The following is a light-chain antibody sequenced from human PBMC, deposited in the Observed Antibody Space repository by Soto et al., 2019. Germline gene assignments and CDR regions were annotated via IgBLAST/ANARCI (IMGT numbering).Light chain of an antibody. J-gene: IGKJ5*01. Sequence: DIQMTQSPSSLSASIGDGVTITCRASQSINTYLNWYQQKPGKAPKLLTSDASNLQSGVPSRFSGSGSGTDFTLTISSLQPEDFATYYCQQSFSTLLITFGQGTRLEIK. CDR3: QQSFSTLLIT. CDR2: DAS. CDR1: QSINTY. V-gene: IGKV1-39*01.